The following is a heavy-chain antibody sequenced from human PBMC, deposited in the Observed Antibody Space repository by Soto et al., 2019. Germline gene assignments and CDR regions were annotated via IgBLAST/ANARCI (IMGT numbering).Heavy chain of an antibody. V-gene: IGHV4-59*08. Sequence: SETLSLTCTFSGGSISSYYWSLIRQPTGKGLEWIGYIYYSGSTNYNPSLKSRVTISVDTSKNQFSLKLSSVTAADTAVYYCARLPNCSGGSCYKTNWFDPWGQGTLVTVSS. CDR3: ARLPNCSGGSCYKTNWFDP. CDR1: GGSISSYY. J-gene: IGHJ5*02. CDR2: IYYSGST. D-gene: IGHD2-15*01.